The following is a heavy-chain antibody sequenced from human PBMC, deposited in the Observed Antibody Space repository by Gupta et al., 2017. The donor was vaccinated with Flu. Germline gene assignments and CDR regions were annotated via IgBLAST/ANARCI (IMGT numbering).Heavy chain of an antibody. CDR2: INHIGDTV. Sequence: EVQLLESGGGLVQPGGSLSLSCAASGFTFFSFAMSWVRQAPGKGLEWVAGINHIGDTVNYADSMTGRLTISRDNSRNSLSLQMTSLRAEDTAIYYCAKDLYTIPGARDSWGQGTLVTVSS. CDR3: AKDLYTIPGARDS. J-gene: IGHJ5*01. CDR1: GFTFFSFA. V-gene: IGHV3-23*01. D-gene: IGHD4/OR15-4a*01.